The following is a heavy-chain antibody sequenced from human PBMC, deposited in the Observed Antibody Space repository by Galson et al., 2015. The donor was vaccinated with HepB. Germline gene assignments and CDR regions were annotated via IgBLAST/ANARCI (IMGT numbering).Heavy chain of an antibody. CDR3: VHNWNLFDY. Sequence: LRLSCAASGFTFRNYDMSWVRQAPGKGLEWVSVISSDGRSLYYADSVKGRFTISRDNSKNTLYLQMNSLRAGDTAVYYCVHNWNLFDYWGQGPLVAVSS. CDR2: ISSDGRSL. J-gene: IGHJ4*02. CDR1: GFTFRNYD. D-gene: IGHD1-1*01. V-gene: IGHV3-23*03.